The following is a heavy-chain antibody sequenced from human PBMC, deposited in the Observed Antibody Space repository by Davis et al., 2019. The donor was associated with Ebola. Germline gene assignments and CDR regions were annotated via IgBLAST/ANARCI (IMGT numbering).Heavy chain of an antibody. J-gene: IGHJ4*02. V-gene: IGHV3-74*01. CDR2: INSDGSFT. Sequence: HTGGSLRLSCAASGFSFRTNWMQWVRQAPGKGLVWVSRINSDGSFTSYGDSVKGRFTISRDNAKNTLYLQMTSLRADDTAVYYCATDPYGGNPQSADYWGQGSLVTVSS. CDR1: GFSFRTNW. CDR3: ATDPYGGNPQSADY. D-gene: IGHD3-16*01.